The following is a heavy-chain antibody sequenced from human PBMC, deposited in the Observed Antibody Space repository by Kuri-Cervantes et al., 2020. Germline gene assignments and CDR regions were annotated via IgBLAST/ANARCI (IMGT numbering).Heavy chain of an antibody. CDR1: GFTFSSYA. V-gene: IGHV3-64*01. J-gene: IGHJ5*02. CDR3: ARGGGDCGGDCYWWSWFEL. D-gene: IGHD2-21*02. CDR2: ISSNGGGT. Sequence: GKSLKISCAASGFTFSSYAMHWVRQAPGKGLEYISAISSNGGGTYYASSVTGRFTISRDNSKNTLYLQVGSLRTEDRAVYYGARGGGDCGGDCYWWSWFELWGQGTLVTVSS.